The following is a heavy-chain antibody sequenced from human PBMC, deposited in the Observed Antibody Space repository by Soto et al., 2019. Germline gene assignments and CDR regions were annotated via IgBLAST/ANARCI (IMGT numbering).Heavy chain of an antibody. D-gene: IGHD1-1*01. CDR3: ARHGGPSRTGTGFHY. V-gene: IGHV4-39*01. CDR1: GDSISSSSYL. CDR2: IYYSGST. Sequence: QLRLQESGPGLVKPSETLSLTCTVSGDSISSSSYLWGWIRQPPGKGLEGIGSIYYSGSTYHHPSLKTRVTTSVDTSKNQFSLKLSSVTAADTAVYYCARHGGPSRTGTGFHYWGQGTLVTVSS. J-gene: IGHJ4*02.